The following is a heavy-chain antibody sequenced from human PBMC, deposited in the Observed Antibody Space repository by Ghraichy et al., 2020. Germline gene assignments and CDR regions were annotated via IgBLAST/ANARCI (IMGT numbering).Heavy chain of an antibody. CDR2: ISAYNGNT. V-gene: IGHV1-18*01. CDR3: ERDRAVVGYCSCGSCYSSVIWFDP. CDR1: GYTFTSYG. D-gene: IGHD2-15*01. Sequence: ASVKVSCKASGYTFTSYGISWVRQAPGQGLEWMGWISAYNGNTNYAQKLQGRVTMTTDTSTSTAYMELRSLRSDDTAVYYCERDRAVVGYCSCGSCYSSVIWFDPWGQGTLVTVSS. J-gene: IGHJ5*02.